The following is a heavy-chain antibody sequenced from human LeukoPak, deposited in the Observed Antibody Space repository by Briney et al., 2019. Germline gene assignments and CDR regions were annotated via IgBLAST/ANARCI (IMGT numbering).Heavy chain of an antibody. Sequence: SETLSLTCTVSGGSISSYYWSWIRQPPGKGLEWIGNIYHSGGTYYNPSLTSRVTISVDTSKNQFSLKLTSVTAADTAVYYCAKDEVRGLKSWGQGTLVTASS. J-gene: IGHJ5*02. CDR2: IYHSGGT. D-gene: IGHD3-10*01. CDR1: GGSISSYY. V-gene: IGHV4-59*04. CDR3: AKDEVRGLKS.